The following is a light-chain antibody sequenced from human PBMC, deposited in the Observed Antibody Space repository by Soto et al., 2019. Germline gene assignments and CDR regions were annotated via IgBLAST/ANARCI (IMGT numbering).Light chain of an antibody. CDR1: SSNIGGTNY. CDR2: SNN. J-gene: IGLJ2*01. CDR3: ASWDDRLGAVI. Sequence: SVLTQPPSAPGTPGQRVFISCSGSSSNIGGTNYAYWYQQLPGAAPKLLMHSNNLRPSGVPERISGSKSGTSASLAISGLRSEDEAVYYCASWDDRLGAVIFGGGTKVTVL. V-gene: IGLV1-47*02.